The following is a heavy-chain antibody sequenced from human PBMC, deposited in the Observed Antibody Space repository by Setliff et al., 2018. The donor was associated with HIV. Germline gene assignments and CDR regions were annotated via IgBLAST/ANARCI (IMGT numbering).Heavy chain of an antibody. CDR3: ARLTRITTAGH. D-gene: IGHD6-13*01. J-gene: IGHJ4*02. V-gene: IGHV4-61*02. Sequence: PSETLSLTCTVSGGSISSGSYYWSWIRQPAGKGLEWIGRIYTSGSTNYNPSLKSRVTISVDTSKNQFSLKLRSVTAADTAVYYCARLTRITTAGHWGQGTLVTVSS. CDR2: IYTSGST. CDR1: GGSISSGSYY.